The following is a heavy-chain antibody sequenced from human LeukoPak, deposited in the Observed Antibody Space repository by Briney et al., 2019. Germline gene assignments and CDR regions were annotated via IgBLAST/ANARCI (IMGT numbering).Heavy chain of an antibody. Sequence: GGSLRLSCAASGFTFSSYWMSWVRQAPGKGLEWVANIKEDGSEKSYVDSVKGRFTISRDNAKNSLSLQMNSLRAEDTAVYYCARDRMGSADFWSGYYTGTFDYWGQGTLVTVSS. J-gene: IGHJ4*02. CDR2: IKEDGSEK. V-gene: IGHV3-7*01. D-gene: IGHD3-3*01. CDR3: ARDRMGSADFWSGYYTGTFDY. CDR1: GFTFSSYW.